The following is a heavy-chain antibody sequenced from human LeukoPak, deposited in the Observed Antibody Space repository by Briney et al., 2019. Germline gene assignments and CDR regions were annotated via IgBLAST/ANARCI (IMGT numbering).Heavy chain of an antibody. D-gene: IGHD2-21*02. CDR3: ARDPAYCGGDCYS. V-gene: IGHV1-2*02. J-gene: IGHJ4*02. CDR2: INPNSGGT. CDR1: GYTFTSYG. Sequence: ASVKVSCKASGYTFTSYGISWVRQAPGQGLEWMGWINPNSGGTNYAQKFQGRVTMTRDTSISTAYMELSRLRSDDTAVYYCARDPAYCGGDCYSWGQGTLVTVSS.